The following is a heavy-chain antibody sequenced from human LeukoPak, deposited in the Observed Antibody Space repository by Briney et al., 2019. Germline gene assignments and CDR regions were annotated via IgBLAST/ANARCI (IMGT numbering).Heavy chain of an antibody. D-gene: IGHD3-3*01. J-gene: IGHJ3*02. V-gene: IGHV3-30*02. CDR2: IRYDGSNK. CDR1: GFTFSSHG. CDR3: AKDSTIFGTDAFDI. Sequence: GGSLRLSCAASGFTFSSHGMCWVRQAPGKGLEWVAFIRYDGSNKYYADSVKGRFTISRDNSKNTLYLQMNSLRAEDTAVYYCAKDSTIFGTDAFDIWGQGTMVTVSS.